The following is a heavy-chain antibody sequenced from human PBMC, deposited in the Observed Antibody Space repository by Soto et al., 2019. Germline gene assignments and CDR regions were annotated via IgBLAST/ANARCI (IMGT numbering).Heavy chain of an antibody. CDR3: AKDVLPTDYDFWSGLPMDV. CDR2: ISGSGGST. J-gene: IGHJ6*03. D-gene: IGHD3-3*01. CDR1: GFTFSSYA. Sequence: PGGSLRLSCAASGFTFSSYAMNWVRQAPGKGLGWVSAISGSGGSTYYADSVKGRFTISRDNSKNTLYLQMNSLRAEDTAVYYCAKDVLPTDYDFWSGLPMDVWGKGTTVTAP. V-gene: IGHV3-23*01.